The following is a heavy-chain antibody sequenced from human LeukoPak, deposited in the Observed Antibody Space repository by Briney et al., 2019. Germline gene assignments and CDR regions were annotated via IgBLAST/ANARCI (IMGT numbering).Heavy chain of an antibody. CDR2: VNTANGKT. Sequence: GASVKVSCKASGYTFSNHEVHWVRQAPGQRLEWMGWVNTANGKTKYSQKFQGRVTITRDTSASTAYMELSSLGSEDTAVYYCARSPHYGSGSYSDYWGQGTLVTVSS. D-gene: IGHD3-10*01. CDR1: GYTFSNHE. J-gene: IGHJ4*02. V-gene: IGHV1-3*04. CDR3: ARSPHYGSGSYSDY.